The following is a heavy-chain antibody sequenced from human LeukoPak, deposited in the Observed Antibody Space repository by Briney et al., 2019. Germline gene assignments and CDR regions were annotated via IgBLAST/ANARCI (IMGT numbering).Heavy chain of an antibody. D-gene: IGHD4-23*01. CDR2: IYHSGST. Sequence: SETLSLTCTVSGYSISSGYYWGWIRQPPGKGLEWIGSIYHSGSTYYNPSLKSRVTISVDTSKNQFSLKLSSVTAADTAVYYCARQFDGANSPFDYWGHGTLVTVSS. J-gene: IGHJ4*01. CDR1: GYSISSGYY. CDR3: ARQFDGANSPFDY. V-gene: IGHV4-38-2*02.